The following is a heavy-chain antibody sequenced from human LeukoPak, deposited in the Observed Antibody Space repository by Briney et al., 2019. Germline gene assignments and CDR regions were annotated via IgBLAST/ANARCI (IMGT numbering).Heavy chain of an antibody. J-gene: IGHJ4*02. CDR3: ARGIVVVPAATPDYYFDY. CDR2: VYDGGKT. V-gene: IGHV4-59*01. D-gene: IGHD2-2*01. Sequence: SETLSLTCSVSGASIGSFYWSWIRQTPGKGLEWIGYVYDGGKTYYNPSLKGRVTISVDTSNNQFSLKLSSVTAADTAVYYCARGIVVVPAATPDYYFDYWGQGTLVTASS. CDR1: GASIGSFY.